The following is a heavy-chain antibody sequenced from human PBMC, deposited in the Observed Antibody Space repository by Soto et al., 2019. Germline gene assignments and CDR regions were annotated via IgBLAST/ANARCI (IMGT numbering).Heavy chain of an antibody. D-gene: IGHD2-8*01. CDR1: GFTFSSYG. V-gene: IGHV3-30*18. J-gene: IGHJ4*02. CDR2: ISYDVSNK. Sequence: GGSLRLSCAASGFTFSSYGMHWVRQAPGKGLEWVAVISYDVSNKYYADSVKGRFTISRDNSKNTLYLQMNSLRAEDTAVYYYAKGHCTNGVCSTFDYWGQGTLVTVSS. CDR3: AKGHCTNGVCSTFDY.